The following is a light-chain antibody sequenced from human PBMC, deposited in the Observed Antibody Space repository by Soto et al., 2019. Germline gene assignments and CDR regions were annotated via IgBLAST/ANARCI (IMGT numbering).Light chain of an antibody. Sequence: DIQMTQSPSSVSASVGDRVTITCRASQGISRWLAWYQQKPGKAPKLLIYAASSLQSRVPSRFSGSGSGTDFTLTISSLHPEDYATYYCQQADSFPRTLGQGTKVEIK. CDR3: QQADSFPRT. CDR2: AAS. V-gene: IGKV1-12*01. CDR1: QGISRW. J-gene: IGKJ1*01.